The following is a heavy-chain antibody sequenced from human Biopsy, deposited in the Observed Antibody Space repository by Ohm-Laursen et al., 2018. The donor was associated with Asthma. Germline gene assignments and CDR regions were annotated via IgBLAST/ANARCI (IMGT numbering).Heavy chain of an antibody. CDR1: GDSLRSTNY. J-gene: IGHJ5*02. D-gene: IGHD1-1*01. CDR2: VYHSGET. CDR3: ARHWSGNGWHDMYTWFDP. V-gene: IGHV4-39*01. Sequence: TLSLTCTVSGDSLRSTNYWAWVRQPPGNRLEWIGSVYHSGETYYSSSLRSRLTMSVDTSRNQFSLRLTSVTAADTAVYFCARHWSGNGWHDMYTWFDPWGLGTLVPVSS.